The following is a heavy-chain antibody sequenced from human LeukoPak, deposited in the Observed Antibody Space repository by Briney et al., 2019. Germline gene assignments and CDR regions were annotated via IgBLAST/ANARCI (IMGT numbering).Heavy chain of an antibody. CDR3: ARSGITIFGVVNSPDY. D-gene: IGHD3-3*01. V-gene: IGHV4-39*01. CDR2: IYYSGNT. Sequence: SETLSLTCTVSGGSFSSTSYSWGWIRQPPGKGLEWIGSIYYSGNTYYNPSLKSRVTISVDTSKNQISLKLSSVTAADTAVYYCARSGITIFGVVNSPDYWGQGTLVTVSS. CDR1: GGSFSSTSYS. J-gene: IGHJ4*02.